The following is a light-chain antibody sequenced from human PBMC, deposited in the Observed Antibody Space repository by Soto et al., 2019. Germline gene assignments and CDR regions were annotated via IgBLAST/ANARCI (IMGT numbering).Light chain of an antibody. CDR1: SGSIASND. Sequence: NFMLTQPHSVSESPGKTVTISCTRSSGSIASNDVQWYQQRPGSAPTTVIYESNQRPSGVPDRFSGSTDGSSNSASLTISGLQTEDEADYYCQSYDSSTVVFGGGTKLTVL. CDR3: QSYDSSTVV. CDR2: ESN. V-gene: IGLV6-57*04. J-gene: IGLJ2*01.